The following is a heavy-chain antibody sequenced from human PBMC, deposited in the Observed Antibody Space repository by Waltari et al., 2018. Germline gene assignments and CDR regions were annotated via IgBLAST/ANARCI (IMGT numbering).Heavy chain of an antibody. V-gene: IGHV3-30-3*02. D-gene: IGHD5-12*01. CDR3: AKASRGSGYDWDAFDI. CDR1: GFTFSMYA. J-gene: IGHJ3*02. CDR2: ISSDGTFK. Sequence: QVQLVESGGGVVQPGRSLRLSCAAAGFTFSMYAVPWVRQAPGKGLEWVAVISSDGTFKYHADSVKGRFTISRDNPKNTLYLQMNSLRTEDTAVYYCAKASRGSGYDWDAFDIWGLGTMVTVSS.